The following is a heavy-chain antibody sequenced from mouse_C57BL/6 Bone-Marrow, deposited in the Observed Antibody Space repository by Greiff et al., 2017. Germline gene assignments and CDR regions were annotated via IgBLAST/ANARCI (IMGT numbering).Heavy chain of an antibody. V-gene: IGHV7-3*01. CDR2: IRNKANGYTT. J-gene: IGHJ3*01. CDR3: ARYDYDGFAY. Sequence: EVQRVESGGGLVQPGGSLSLSCAASGFTFTDYYMSWVRQPPGKALEWLGFIRNKANGYTTEYSASVKDRFTITRDNSQSILYLQMSALRAEDSATYYCARYDYDGFAYWGQGTLVTVSA. CDR1: GFTFTDYY. D-gene: IGHD2-4*01.